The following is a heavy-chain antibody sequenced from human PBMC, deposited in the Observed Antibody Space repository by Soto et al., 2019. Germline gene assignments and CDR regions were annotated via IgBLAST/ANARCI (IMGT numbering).Heavy chain of an antibody. CDR1: GFKFSNYA. Sequence: GGSLRLSCAASGFKFSNYAMSWVRQAPGKGLEWVSLISATGGGTYYADSVKGRFTSSRDNSHNTLYLQVHSLTAEDTAVYYCAKDRRAGGNSAFYYDFWGQGAQVTVSS. V-gene: IGHV3-23*01. J-gene: IGHJ4*02. D-gene: IGHD3-10*01. CDR2: ISATGGGT. CDR3: AKDRRAGGNSAFYYDF.